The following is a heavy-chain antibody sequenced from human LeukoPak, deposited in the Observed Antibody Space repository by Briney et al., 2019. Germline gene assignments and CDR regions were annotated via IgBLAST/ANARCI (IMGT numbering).Heavy chain of an antibody. J-gene: IGHJ5*02. CDR1: GGSFSGYY. Sequence: SETLSLTCAVYGGSFSGYYWSWIRQPPGKGLEWIGEINHSGSTNYNPSLKSRVTISVDTSKNQFSLKLSSVTAADTAVYYCARDRRSYSNLWFDPWGQGTLVTVSS. D-gene: IGHD4-11*01. CDR2: INHSGST. CDR3: ARDRRSYSNLWFDP. V-gene: IGHV4-34*01.